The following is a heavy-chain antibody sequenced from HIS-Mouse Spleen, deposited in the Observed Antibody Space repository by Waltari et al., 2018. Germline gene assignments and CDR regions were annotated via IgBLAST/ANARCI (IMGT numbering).Heavy chain of an antibody. D-gene: IGHD6-6*01. Sequence: EVQLVESGGGLVKPGGSLRLSCAASGCTFSSDSMNWVRQAPGKGLEWVSSISSSSSYIYYADSVKGRFTISRDNAKNSLYLQMNSLRAEDTAVYYCAGIAARDAFDIWGQGTMVTVSS. CDR2: ISSSSSYI. J-gene: IGHJ3*02. CDR3: AGIAARDAFDI. CDR1: GCTFSSDS. V-gene: IGHV3-21*01.